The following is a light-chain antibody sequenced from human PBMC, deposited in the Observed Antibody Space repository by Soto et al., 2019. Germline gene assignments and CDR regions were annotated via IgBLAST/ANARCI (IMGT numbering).Light chain of an antibody. CDR1: QPIRTW. Sequence: DIQMTQSPSSLSASVGDRVTITCRASQPIRTWVAWYQQKPDQAPKTLISAASTLESGVPSRFSGSEPGTDFTLTISSLQPEDFATYYCQQYQTHPLTFGGGTMVDIK. CDR3: QQYQTHPLT. J-gene: IGKJ4*01. CDR2: AAS. V-gene: IGKV1D-16*01.